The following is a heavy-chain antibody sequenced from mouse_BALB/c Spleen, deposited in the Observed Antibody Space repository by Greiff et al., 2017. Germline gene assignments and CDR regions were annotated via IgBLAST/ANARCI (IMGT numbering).Heavy chain of an antibody. CDR3: ARDRGGNYGYFDV. CDR2: IWAGGST. CDR1: GFSLTSYG. D-gene: IGHD2-1*01. J-gene: IGHJ1*01. Sequence: VQLQQSGPGLVAPSQSLSITCTVSGFSLTSYGVHWVRQPPGKGLEWLGVIWAGGSTNYNSALMSRLSISKDNSKSQVFLKMNSLQTDDTAMYYCARDRGGNYGYFDVWGAGTTVTVSS. V-gene: IGHV2-9*02.